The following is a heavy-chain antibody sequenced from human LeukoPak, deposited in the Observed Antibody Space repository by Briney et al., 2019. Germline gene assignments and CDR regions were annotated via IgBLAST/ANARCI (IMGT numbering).Heavy chain of an antibody. CDR3: ANWVGNWFDP. V-gene: IGHV4-4*07. J-gene: IGHJ5*02. Sequence: SETLSLTCTVFGDSIDSSSWAWIRQPVGKGLEWIGRIYLGGSPIYNPSLKTRVIMTVDTSTNQFLLWLRSVTAADTATYYCANWVGNWFDPWAREPWSPSPQ. CDR2: IYLGGSP. D-gene: IGHD1-26*01. CDR1: GDSIDSSS.